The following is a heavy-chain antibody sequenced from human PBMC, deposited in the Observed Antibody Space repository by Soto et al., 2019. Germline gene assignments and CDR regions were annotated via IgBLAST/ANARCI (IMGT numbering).Heavy chain of an antibody. Sequence: GASVKVSCKASGDTFSSYAISWVRQAPGQGLEWMGGIIPIFGTANYAQKFQGRVTITADKSTSTAYMELSSLRSEDTAVYYCARVGDSSSWYEAHYWGQGTLVTVSS. J-gene: IGHJ4*02. V-gene: IGHV1-69*06. CDR2: IIPIFGTA. CDR1: GDTFSSYA. CDR3: ARVGDSSSWYEAHY. D-gene: IGHD6-13*01.